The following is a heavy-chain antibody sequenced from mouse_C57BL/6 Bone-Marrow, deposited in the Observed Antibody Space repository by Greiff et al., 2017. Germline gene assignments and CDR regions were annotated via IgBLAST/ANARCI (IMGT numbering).Heavy chain of an antibody. CDR3: ARHDDDFPAWFAY. CDR1: GFTFRDYG. V-gene: IGHV5-17*01. J-gene: IGHJ3*01. Sequence: EVQRVESGGGLVKPGGSLKLSCAASGFTFRDYGMHWVRQAPEKGLEWVAYISSGSSTIYYADTVTGRFTISRDNAKNTLFLQMTSLRSEDTAMYYCARHDDDFPAWFAYWGQGTLVTVSA. CDR2: ISSGSSTI. D-gene: IGHD2-4*01.